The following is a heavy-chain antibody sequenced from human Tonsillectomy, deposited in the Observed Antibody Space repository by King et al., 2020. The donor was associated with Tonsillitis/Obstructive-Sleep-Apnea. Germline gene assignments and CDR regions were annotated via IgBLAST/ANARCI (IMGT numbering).Heavy chain of an antibody. CDR1: GGSISSGGYY. V-gene: IGHV4-31*03. CDR3: ARVGGMTLAYCGGDCYSVGYYFAY. CDR2: IYYSGST. D-gene: IGHD2-21*01. Sequence: QLQESGPGLVKPSQTLSLTCTVSGGSISSGGYYWSWIRQHPGKGLEWIGYIYYSGSTYYNPSLKSRVTISVDTSKNQFSLKLSSVTAADTAVYYCARVGGMTLAYCGGDCYSVGYYFAYWGQGTLVTVSS. J-gene: IGHJ4*02.